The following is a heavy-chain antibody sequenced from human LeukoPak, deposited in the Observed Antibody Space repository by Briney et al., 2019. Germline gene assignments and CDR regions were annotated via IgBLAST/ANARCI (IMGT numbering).Heavy chain of an antibody. Sequence: GGSLRLSCAASGFTFSSYAMSWVRQAPGKGLEWVSAISGSGGSTYYADSVKGRFTISRDNSKNTLYLQMNSLGAEDTAVYYCAPRGVAGSFDYWGQGTLVTVSS. V-gene: IGHV3-23*01. CDR1: GFTFSSYA. J-gene: IGHJ4*02. CDR2: ISGSGGST. D-gene: IGHD6-19*01. CDR3: APRGVAGSFDY.